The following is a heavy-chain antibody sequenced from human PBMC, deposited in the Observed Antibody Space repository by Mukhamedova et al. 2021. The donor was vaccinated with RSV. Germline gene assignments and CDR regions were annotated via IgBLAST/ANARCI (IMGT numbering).Heavy chain of an antibody. V-gene: IGHV3-21*01. D-gene: IGHD2-8*01. Sequence: VRQAPGKGLEWVSSISSSSSYIYYADSVKGRFTISRDNAKNSLYLQMNSLRAEDTAVYYCARGRTYCTNGVCPWSYYWGQGTL. CDR2: ISSSSSYI. CDR3: ARGRTYCTNGVCPWSYY. J-gene: IGHJ4*02.